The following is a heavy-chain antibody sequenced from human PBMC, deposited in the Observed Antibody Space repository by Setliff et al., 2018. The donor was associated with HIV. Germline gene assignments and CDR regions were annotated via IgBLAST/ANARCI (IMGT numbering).Heavy chain of an antibody. CDR1: GYTFTGYY. CDR3: AXGGTIFGVVISNYYYMDV. Sequence: ASVKVSCKASGYTFTGYYMHWVRQAPGQGLEWMGWINPNSGGTNYAQKFQGRVTMTRDTSISTAYMELSRLRSDDTAVYYCAXGGTIFGVVISNYYYMDVWGKGTTVTVSS. V-gene: IGHV1-2*02. CDR2: INPNSGGT. D-gene: IGHD3-3*01. J-gene: IGHJ6*03.